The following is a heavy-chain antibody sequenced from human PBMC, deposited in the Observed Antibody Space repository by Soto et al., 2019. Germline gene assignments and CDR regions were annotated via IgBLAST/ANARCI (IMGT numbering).Heavy chain of an antibody. V-gene: IGHV1-69*13. CDR1: GGTFSSYA. D-gene: IGHD6-13*01. CDR3: ARGIAAAGTGRASYYYYYYGMDV. J-gene: IGHJ6*02. Sequence: SVKVSCKASGGTFSSYAISWVRQAPGQGLEWMGGIIPIFGTANYAQKFQGRVTITADESTSTAYMELSSLRSEDTAVYYCARGIAAAGTGRASYYYYYYGMDVCGQGTTVTVSS. CDR2: IIPIFGTA.